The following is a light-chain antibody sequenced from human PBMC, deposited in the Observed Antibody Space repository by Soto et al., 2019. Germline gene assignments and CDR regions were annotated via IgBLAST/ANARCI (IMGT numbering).Light chain of an antibody. CDR1: QSVGSA. Sequence: PGERATLSCRASQSVGSALAWYQQKPGQAPSLLIYEASDRATGIPARFSGSGSGTDFTLTISSLEPEDFAVYYCQQGTSRPLTFGGGTKV. V-gene: IGKV3-11*01. CDR3: QQGTSRPLT. CDR2: EAS. J-gene: IGKJ4*01.